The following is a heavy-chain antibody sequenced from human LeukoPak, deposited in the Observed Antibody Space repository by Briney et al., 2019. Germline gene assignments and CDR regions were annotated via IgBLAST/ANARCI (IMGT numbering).Heavy chain of an antibody. CDR1: GFTFGKYW. CDR3: ARDQYDTWSRRGNFDS. D-gene: IGHD3-3*01. CDR2: IKLDGSEK. J-gene: IGHJ4*02. Sequence: GGSLRLSCVASGFTFGKYWMSWVRQAPGKGLEWVANIKLDGSEKNYVDSVKGRFTISRDNTKNSLYLQMNSLRVEDTAVFYCARDQYDTWSRRGNFDSWGQGTLVIASS. V-gene: IGHV3-7*03.